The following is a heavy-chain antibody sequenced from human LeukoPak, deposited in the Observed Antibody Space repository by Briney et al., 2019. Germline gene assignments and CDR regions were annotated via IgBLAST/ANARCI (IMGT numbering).Heavy chain of an antibody. Sequence: PSQTLSLTCTVSGASISSGSYYWSWIRQPAGKGLEWIGRIYTSGSTNYNSSLKSRVTITVDTSKNQFSLKLSSVTAADTAVYYCARSNYYDSSRGGEYYFDYWGQGTLVTVSS. J-gene: IGHJ4*02. CDR2: IYTSGST. D-gene: IGHD3-22*01. CDR3: ARSNYYDSSRGGEYYFDY. V-gene: IGHV4-61*02. CDR1: GASISSGSYY.